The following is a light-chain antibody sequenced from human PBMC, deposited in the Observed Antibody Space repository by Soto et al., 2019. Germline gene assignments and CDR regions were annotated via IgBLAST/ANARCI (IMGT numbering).Light chain of an antibody. CDR1: QSVRSY. V-gene: IGKV1-39*01. J-gene: IGKJ2*01. CDR3: QQSYDTPYT. Sequence: DIQMTQSPSSLSASVGDRVGITCRASQSVRSYLNWYQQKPGRAPKLLIYAASSLQSGVPSRFSGSGSGTDFTLTISSLQPEDFATYYCQQSYDTPYTFGQGTKLEI. CDR2: AAS.